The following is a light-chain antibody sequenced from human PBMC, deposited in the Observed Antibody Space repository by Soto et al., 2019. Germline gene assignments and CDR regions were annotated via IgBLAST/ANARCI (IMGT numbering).Light chain of an antibody. CDR2: DVS. J-gene: IGLJ1*01. CDR3: SSYTSSSTYV. Sequence: LTQPASVSGSPGQSIAISCTGTSSDVGGYNYVSWYQQHPGKAPKLMVYDVSNRPSGVSNRFSGSKSGNTASLTISGLQAEDEADYYCSSYTSSSTYVFGTGTKVTVL. V-gene: IGLV2-14*01. CDR1: SSDVGGYNY.